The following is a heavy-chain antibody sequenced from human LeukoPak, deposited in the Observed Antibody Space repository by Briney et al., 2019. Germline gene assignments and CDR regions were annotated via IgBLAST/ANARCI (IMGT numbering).Heavy chain of an antibody. V-gene: IGHV4-59*01. J-gene: IGHJ4*02. D-gene: IGHD3-10*01. Sequence: KASETLSLTCTVSGGSISSYYWSWIRQPPGKGLEWIGYIYYSGSTNYNPSLKSRVTISVDTSKNQFSLKLSSVTAADTAVYYCARGGSVSFFDYWGQGTLVTVSS. CDR2: IYYSGST. CDR3: ARGGSVSFFDY. CDR1: GGSISSYY.